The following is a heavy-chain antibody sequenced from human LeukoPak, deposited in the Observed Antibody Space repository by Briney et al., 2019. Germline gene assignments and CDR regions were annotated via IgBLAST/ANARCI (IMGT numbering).Heavy chain of an antibody. CDR1: GFTFSSYG. CDR3: ARDSRVEMATIYYYYYGMDV. V-gene: IGHV3-33*01. D-gene: IGHD5-24*01. J-gene: IGHJ6*02. Sequence: QPGRSLRLSCAASGFTFSSYGMHWVRQAPGKGLEWVAVIWYDGSNKYYADSVKGRFTISRDNSKNTLYLQMNSLRAEDTAVYYCARDSRVEMATIYYYYYGMDVWGQGTTVTVSS. CDR2: IWYDGSNK.